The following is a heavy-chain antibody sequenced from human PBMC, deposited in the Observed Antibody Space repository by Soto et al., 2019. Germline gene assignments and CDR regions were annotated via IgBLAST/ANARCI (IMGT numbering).Heavy chain of an antibody. Sequence: GGSLRLSCAASGFTFSSYGMHWVRQAPGKGLEWVAVISYDGSNKYYADSVKGRFTISRDNSKNTLYLQMNSLRAEDTAVYYCAKYSVIAAADIFDYWGQGTLVTVSS. CDR2: ISYDGSNK. J-gene: IGHJ4*02. CDR3: AKYSVIAAADIFDY. CDR1: GFTFSSYG. D-gene: IGHD6-13*01. V-gene: IGHV3-30*18.